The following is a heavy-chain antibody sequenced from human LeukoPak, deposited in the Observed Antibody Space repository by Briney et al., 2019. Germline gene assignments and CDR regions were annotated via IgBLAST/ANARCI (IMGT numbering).Heavy chain of an antibody. D-gene: IGHD3-22*01. CDR1: GGSISGYY. CDR2: IYYSGST. Sequence: SETLSLTCTASGGSISGYYWDWIRQPPGKALEWIGYIYYSGSTNYNPSLKSRVTISVDTSKNQFSLKLSSVTAADTAVYYCAREGPTGDSSGYYWYAFDIWGQGTMVTVSS. V-gene: IGHV4-59*01. CDR3: AREGPTGDSSGYYWYAFDI. J-gene: IGHJ3*02.